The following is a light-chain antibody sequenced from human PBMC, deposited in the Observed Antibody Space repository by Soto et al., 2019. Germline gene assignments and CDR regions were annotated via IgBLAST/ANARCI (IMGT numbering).Light chain of an antibody. CDR2: GAS. CDR3: QQYGNSPFS. Sequence: EIVLTQSPGTLYLSPGERATLSCRASQSVSSTYLAWYQQKPGQAPRLLIYGASSRATVIPDRFSGSGSGTDFTLTISRLEPEDFAVYYCQQYGNSPFSFGPGTKVDIK. CDR1: QSVSSTY. J-gene: IGKJ3*01. V-gene: IGKV3-20*01.